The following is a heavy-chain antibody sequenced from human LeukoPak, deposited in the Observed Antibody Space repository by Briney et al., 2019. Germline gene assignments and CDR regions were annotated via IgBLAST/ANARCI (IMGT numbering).Heavy chain of an antibody. V-gene: IGHV4-39*07. CDR1: GGSISSSSYY. CDR2: IYYSGST. J-gene: IGHJ6*02. CDR3: ARGTAAAVHYYYGMDV. Sequence: SETLSLTCTVSGGSISSSSYYWGWIRQPPGKGLEWIGSIYYSGSTYYNPSLKSRVTISVDTSKNQFSLKLSSVTAADTAVYYCARGTAAAVHYYYGMDVWGQGTTVTVSS. D-gene: IGHD6-13*01.